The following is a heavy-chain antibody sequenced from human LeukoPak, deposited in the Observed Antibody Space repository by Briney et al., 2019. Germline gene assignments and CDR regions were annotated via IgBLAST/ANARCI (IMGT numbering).Heavy chain of an antibody. CDR3: AQSLGASTWFGNWFDP. D-gene: IGHD3-10*01. V-gene: IGHV4-34*01. Sequence: KPSETLSLTCVVYGESLSGYWWSWIRQPPGKGLEWIGSIYYSGRTYYNPSLKSRLTISVDTPKNQFSLKLSSVTAADTAVYYCAQSLGASTWFGNWFDPWGQGTLVTVSS. CDR1: GESLSGYW. CDR2: IYYSGRT. J-gene: IGHJ5*02.